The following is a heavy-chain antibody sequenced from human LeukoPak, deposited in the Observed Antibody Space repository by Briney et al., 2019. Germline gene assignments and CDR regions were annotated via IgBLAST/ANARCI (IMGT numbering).Heavy chain of an antibody. J-gene: IGHJ4*02. CDR3: ARDSGYGPSGY. Sequence: GGSLRLSCAASGFTFSSYAMHWVCQAPGKGLEWVSSISSSSSYIYYADSVKGRFTISRDNAKNSLYLQMNSLRAEDTAVYYCARDSGYGPSGYWGQGTLVTVSS. D-gene: IGHD5-12*01. V-gene: IGHV3-21*01. CDR2: ISSSSSYI. CDR1: GFTFSSYA.